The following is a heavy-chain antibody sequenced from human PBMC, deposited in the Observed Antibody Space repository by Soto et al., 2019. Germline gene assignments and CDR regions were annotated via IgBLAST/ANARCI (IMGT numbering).Heavy chain of an antibody. D-gene: IGHD2-2*02. J-gene: IGHJ4*02. CDR3: AREGRGKKAGYNGLVSLGY. Sequence: QVQLVQSGAEVKTPGSSLKVSCKVSGSRFSNYVISWVRQAPGHGSEWLGRIIPIFNSTKYAQNFQGRVTITADKSTSTASLELSSLRSDDTAVYFCAREGRGKKAGYNGLVSLGYWGQGTLVTVSS. CDR1: GSRFSNYV. V-gene: IGHV1-69*06. CDR2: IIPIFNST.